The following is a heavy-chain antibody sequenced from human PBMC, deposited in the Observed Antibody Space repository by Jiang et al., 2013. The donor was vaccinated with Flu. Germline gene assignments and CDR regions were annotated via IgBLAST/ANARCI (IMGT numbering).Heavy chain of an antibody. V-gene: IGHV6-1*01. Sequence: SNSAAWNWVRQSPSRGLEWLGRTYYRSKWSNDYAVSVRSRITINPDTSKNQFSLQLNSVTPEDTAVYYCARDLRYDSGWPYYFDFWGQGTLVTVSS. CDR3: ARDLRYDSGWPYYFDF. D-gene: IGHD6-19*01. J-gene: IGHJ4*02. CDR2: TYYRSKWSN. CDR1: SNSAA.